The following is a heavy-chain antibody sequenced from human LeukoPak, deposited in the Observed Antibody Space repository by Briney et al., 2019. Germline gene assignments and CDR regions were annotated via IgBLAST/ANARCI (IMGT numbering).Heavy chain of an antibody. CDR3: ARGVWSGELSRDY. V-gene: IGHV4-34*01. CDR1: GGSFSGYY. CDR2: IKHSGST. Sequence: SETLSLTCAVYGGSFSGYYWSWLRQPPGKGREWIGEIKHSGSTNYNPSLKSRVTISVDTSKNQFSLKLSSVTAADTAVYYCARGVWSGELSRDYWGQGTLVTVSS. J-gene: IGHJ4*02. D-gene: IGHD3-10*01.